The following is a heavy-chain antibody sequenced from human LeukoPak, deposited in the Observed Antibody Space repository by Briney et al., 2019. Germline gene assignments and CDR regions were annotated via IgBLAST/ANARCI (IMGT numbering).Heavy chain of an antibody. Sequence: GASVKVSCKASGYTFTTYDINWVRQATGQGLEWMGRMNPNSGNAGYAQKFQGRVTITRNTSISTAYMELSSLRSEDTAVYYCARVGITIFGVVTTYYYYYMDVWGKGTTVTVSS. J-gene: IGHJ6*03. D-gene: IGHD3-3*01. V-gene: IGHV1-8*03. CDR1: GYTFTTYD. CDR2: MNPNSGNA. CDR3: ARVGITIFGVVTTYYYYYMDV.